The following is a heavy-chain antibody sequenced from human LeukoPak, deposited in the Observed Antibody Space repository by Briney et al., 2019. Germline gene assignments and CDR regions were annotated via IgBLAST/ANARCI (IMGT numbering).Heavy chain of an antibody. V-gene: IGHV1-2*02. J-gene: IGHJ4*02. CDR2: INPNSGGT. CDR1: GYTFTGYY. D-gene: IGHD3-22*01. Sequence: GASVKVSCKASGYTFTGYYMHWVRQAPGQGLEWMGWINPNSGGTNYAQKFQGRVTMTRDTSISTAYMELSRLRSDDTAVYYCARDADYYDSSGYYFHWGQGTLVTVSS. CDR3: ARDADYYDSSGYYFH.